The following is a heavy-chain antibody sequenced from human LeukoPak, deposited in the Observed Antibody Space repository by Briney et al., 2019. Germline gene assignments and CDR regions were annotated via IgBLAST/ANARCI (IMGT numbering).Heavy chain of an antibody. CDR1: GYTFTGYY. CDR3: ARVPDGIAVAGDFDY. Sequence: GASVKVSCKASGYTFTGYYMHWVRQAPGQGLEWMGWINPNSGGTNYAQKFQGRVTMTRDTSISTAYMELSRLRSDDTAVYYCARVPDGIAVAGDFDYWGQGTLVTVSS. V-gene: IGHV1-2*02. J-gene: IGHJ4*02. CDR2: INPNSGGT. D-gene: IGHD6-19*01.